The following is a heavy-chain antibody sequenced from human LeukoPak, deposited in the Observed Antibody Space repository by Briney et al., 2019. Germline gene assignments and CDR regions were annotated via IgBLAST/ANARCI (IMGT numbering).Heavy chain of an antibody. V-gene: IGHV3-23*01. J-gene: IGHJ4*02. CDR1: GFIFSSYA. Sequence: RSGRSLRLSCEVSGFIFSSYAMSWVRQAPGKGLEWVSAISGSGGSTYYADSVKGRFTISRDNSKNTLYLQMNSPRAEDTAVYYCAKVAGKSFDYWGQGTLVTVSS. D-gene: IGHD6-19*01. CDR3: AKVAGKSFDY. CDR2: ISGSGGST.